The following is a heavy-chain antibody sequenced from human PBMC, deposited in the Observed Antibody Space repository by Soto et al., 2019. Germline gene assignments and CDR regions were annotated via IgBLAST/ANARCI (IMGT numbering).Heavy chain of an antibody. V-gene: IGHV3-23*01. CDR3: AKVSSSWYYFDY. J-gene: IGHJ4*02. CDR2: ISGSGGST. Sequence: EVQLLESGGGLVQPGGSLRLSCATSGCTFSSYAVSWARQAPGKGLEWVSAISGSGGSTYYGDSVKGRFTISKDNSKNTLYLQMNSLRAEDSAVYYCAKVSSSWYYFDYWGQGTLVTVSS. D-gene: IGHD6-13*01. CDR1: GCTFSSYA.